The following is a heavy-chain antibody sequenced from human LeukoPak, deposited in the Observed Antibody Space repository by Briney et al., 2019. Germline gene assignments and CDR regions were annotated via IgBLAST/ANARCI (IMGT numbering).Heavy chain of an antibody. V-gene: IGHV4-28*01. CDR3: ARNARSGFFND. Sequence: SETLSLTCTVSGHSIINTYYWGWIRQSPGKGLEWIGSIHHSGNRFETGSTHYNPSLRSRVTVSADTSKNQFSLTLRSVTAADTAVYFCARNARSGFFNDWGQGTLVTVSS. J-gene: IGHJ4*02. D-gene: IGHD6-25*01. CDR1: GHSIINTYY. CDR2: IHHSGNRFETGST.